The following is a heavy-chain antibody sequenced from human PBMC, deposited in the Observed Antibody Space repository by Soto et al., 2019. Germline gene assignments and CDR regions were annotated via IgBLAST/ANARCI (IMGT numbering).Heavy chain of an antibody. CDR2: INSEGSST. Sequence: GGSLRLSCAASGFTFSSYWMHWVRQAPGKGLVWVSRINSEGSSTSHADPVKGRFTISRDNAKNTLYLQMNSLRAEDTAVYYWARGTYSGGGFLGSRCPNYGGQEILVTVPS. V-gene: IGHV3-74*01. CDR1: GFTFSSYW. J-gene: IGHJ4*02. D-gene: IGHD3-16*01. CDR3: ARGTYSGGGFLGSRCPNY.